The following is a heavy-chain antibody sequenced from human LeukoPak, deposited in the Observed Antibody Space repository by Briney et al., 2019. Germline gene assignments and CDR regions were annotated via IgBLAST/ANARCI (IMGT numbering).Heavy chain of an antibody. Sequence: SETLSLTCTVSGASISSYYWSWIRQPPGKGLEWIGYIYSSGSTKYNPSLKSRVTISVDTSKNQFSLKLSSVTAADTAVYYCARGGGVPLYDYWGQGTLVTVSS. J-gene: IGHJ4*02. CDR2: IYSSGST. CDR1: GASISSYY. D-gene: IGHD3-16*01. CDR3: ARGGGVPLYDY. V-gene: IGHV4-59*08.